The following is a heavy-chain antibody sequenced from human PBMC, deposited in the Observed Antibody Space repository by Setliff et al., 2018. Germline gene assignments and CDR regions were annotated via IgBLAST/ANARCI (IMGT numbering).Heavy chain of an antibody. D-gene: IGHD6-19*01. CDR1: GFTFSSYA. Sequence: PGESLKISCAASGFTFSSYAMHWVRQAPGKGLEWVAVISYDGSNKYYADSVKGRFTISRDNSKNTLYLQMNSLRTEDTAVYYCTRRSANSSADWGQGTLVTVSS. V-gene: IGHV3-30-3*01. CDR3: TRRSANSSAD. CDR2: ISYDGSNK. J-gene: IGHJ4*02.